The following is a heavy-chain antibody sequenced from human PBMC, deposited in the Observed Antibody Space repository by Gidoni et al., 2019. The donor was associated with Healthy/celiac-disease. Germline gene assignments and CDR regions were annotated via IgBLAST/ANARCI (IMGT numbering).Heavy chain of an antibody. CDR2: IYYSGST. V-gene: IGHV4-39*07. D-gene: IGHD5-12*01. Sequence: QLQLQESGPGLVKPSETLSLTCTVSGGSISRSSYYWGWIRQPPGKGLEWIGSIYYSGSTYYNPSLKSRVTISVDTSKNQFSLKLSSVTAADTAVYYCARGAPNSGYDSWDYWGQGTLVTVSS. CDR1: GGSISRSSYY. CDR3: ARGAPNSGYDSWDY. J-gene: IGHJ4*02.